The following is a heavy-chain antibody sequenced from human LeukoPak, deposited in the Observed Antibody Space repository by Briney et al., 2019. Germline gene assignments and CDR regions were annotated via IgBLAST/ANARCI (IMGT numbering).Heavy chain of an antibody. CDR3: AKDQEGAFDI. V-gene: IGHV4-59*12. J-gene: IGHJ3*02. Sequence: ASETLSLTCTVSGGSISSYYWSWIRQPPGKGLEWIGYIYYSGSTNYNPSLKSRVTISVDTSKNQFSLKLSSVTAADTAVYYCAKDQEGAFDIWGQGQWSPSLQ. CDR2: IYYSGST. CDR1: GGSISSYY.